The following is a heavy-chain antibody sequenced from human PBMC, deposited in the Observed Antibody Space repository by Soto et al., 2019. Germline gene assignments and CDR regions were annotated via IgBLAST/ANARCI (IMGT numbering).Heavy chain of an antibody. D-gene: IGHD4-17*01. CDR2: IYYSGST. Sequence: SETLSLTCTVSGGSISSYYWSWIRQPPGKGLEWIGYIYYSGSTNYNPSLKSRVTISVDTSKNQFSLKLSSVTAADTAVYYCARDKIDYSDSYFDYWGQGTLVTVSS. CDR1: GGSISSYY. V-gene: IGHV4-59*01. CDR3: ARDKIDYSDSYFDY. J-gene: IGHJ4*02.